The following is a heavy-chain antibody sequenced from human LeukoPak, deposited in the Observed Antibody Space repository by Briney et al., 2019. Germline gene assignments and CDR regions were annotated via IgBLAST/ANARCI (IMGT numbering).Heavy chain of an antibody. J-gene: IGHJ6*02. CDR2: INHSGST. D-gene: IGHD2-2*01. Sequence: SETLSLTCAVYGGSFSGYYWSWIRQPPGKGLEWIGEINHSGSTNYNPPLKSRVTISVDTSKNQFSLKLSSVTAADTAVYYCARDGSYCSSTSCWAGGYYYYGMDVWGQGTTVTVSS. CDR1: GGSFSGYY. V-gene: IGHV4-34*01. CDR3: ARDGSYCSSTSCWAGGYYYYGMDV.